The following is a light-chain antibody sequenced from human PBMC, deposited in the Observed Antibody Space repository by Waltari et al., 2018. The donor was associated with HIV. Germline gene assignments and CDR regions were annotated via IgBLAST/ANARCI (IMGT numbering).Light chain of an antibody. Sequence: QSVLTQPASVSGSPGKSVTISCVGTNNDIGHYDYVSWYQHNPGQAPKLIIYGVSNRPSGISSRFSGSKSGKTATLSISGLQADDEADYYCSSSSRRDTLEFGGGTRLTVL. J-gene: IGLJ2*01. CDR2: GVS. V-gene: IGLV2-14*03. CDR1: NNDIGHYDY. CDR3: SSSSRRDTLE.